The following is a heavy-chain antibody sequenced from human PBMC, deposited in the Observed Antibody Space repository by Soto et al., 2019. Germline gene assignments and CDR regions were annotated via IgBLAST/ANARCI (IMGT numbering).Heavy chain of an antibody. D-gene: IGHD6-13*01. Sequence: QVQLVQSGAEVKKPGASVKVSCKASGYTFTSYGISWVRQAPGQGLEWMGWISAYNGNTNYAQKLQGRVIMTTDTSTSTAYMELRSLRSDDTAVYYCAREAGRRIAAAGRGWFDPWGQGTLVTVSS. CDR3: AREAGRRIAAAGRGWFDP. CDR1: GYTFTSYG. J-gene: IGHJ5*02. V-gene: IGHV1-18*01. CDR2: ISAYNGNT.